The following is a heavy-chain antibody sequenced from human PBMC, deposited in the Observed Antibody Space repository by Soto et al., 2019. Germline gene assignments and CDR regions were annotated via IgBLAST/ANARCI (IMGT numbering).Heavy chain of an antibody. CDR1: GFTFSSYG. D-gene: IGHD2-2*01. CDR3: AKEGSAIVVVPAAPYYYYGMDV. J-gene: IGHJ6*02. Sequence: QVQLVESGGGVVQPGRSLRLSCAASGFTFSSYGMHWVRQAPGKGLEWVAVISYDGSNKYYADSVKGRFTISRDNSKNTLYLQMNSLRAEDTAVYYCAKEGSAIVVVPAAPYYYYGMDVWGQGTTVTVSS. V-gene: IGHV3-30*18. CDR2: ISYDGSNK.